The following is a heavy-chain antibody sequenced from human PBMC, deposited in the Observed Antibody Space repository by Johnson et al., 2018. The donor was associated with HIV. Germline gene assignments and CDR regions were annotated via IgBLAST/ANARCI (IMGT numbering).Heavy chain of an antibody. CDR1: GFTFSSYG. Sequence: VQLVESGGGVVQPGRSLRLSCAASGFTFSSYGMHWVRQAPGKGLEWVAVISYDGSNKYYADSVKGRFTISRDNSKNTLYLQMNSLRTEDTAVYYCANVYYNILTGYYYDAFDIWGQGTMVTVSS. D-gene: IGHD3-9*01. J-gene: IGHJ3*02. V-gene: IGHV3-30*19. CDR3: ANVYYNILTGYYYDAFDI. CDR2: ISYDGSNK.